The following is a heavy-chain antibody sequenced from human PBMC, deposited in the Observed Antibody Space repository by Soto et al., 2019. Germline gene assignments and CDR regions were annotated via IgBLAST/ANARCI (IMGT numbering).Heavy chain of an antibody. D-gene: IGHD4-17*01. J-gene: IGHJ4*02. Sequence: QVPLVQSGAEVKKPGASVKVSCKASGYTFTSYDINWVRQATGQGLEGMGWMNPNRGNTGYAQKFQVRDTMTRNTAISTAYMELSSLRSEDTAVYYCARSMAAVTSIRYWGQGTLVTVAS. V-gene: IGHV1-8*01. CDR3: ARSMAAVTSIRY. CDR1: GYTFTSYD. CDR2: MNPNRGNT.